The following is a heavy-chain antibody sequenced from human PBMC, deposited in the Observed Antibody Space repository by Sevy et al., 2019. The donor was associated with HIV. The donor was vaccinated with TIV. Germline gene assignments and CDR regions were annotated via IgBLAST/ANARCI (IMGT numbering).Heavy chain of an antibody. CDR2: IQYDGSNK. Sequence: GGSLRLSCAASGFCFSSYGMHWVGQAPGKGLEWMSYIQYDGSNKDYADSVKGRFTISRDNSKNTLYLQMNSLRVEDTAVFYCVKEGGGEGGDHWGQGTLVTVSS. V-gene: IGHV3-30*02. J-gene: IGHJ4*02. CDR3: VKEGGGEGGDH. CDR1: GFCFSSYG. D-gene: IGHD2-21*01.